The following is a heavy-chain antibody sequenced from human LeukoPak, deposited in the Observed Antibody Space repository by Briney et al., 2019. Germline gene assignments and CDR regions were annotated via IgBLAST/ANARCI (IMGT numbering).Heavy chain of an antibody. D-gene: IGHD6-13*01. J-gene: IGHJ5*02. CDR1: GYTFTSYD. V-gene: IGHV1-8*01. CDR2: MNPNSGNT. CDR3: ARARIAAAGTAGFDP. Sequence: GASVKVSCKASGYTFTSYDINWVRQATGQGLEWMGWMNPNSGNTGYALKFQGRVTMTRNTSISTAYMELSSLRSEDTAVYYCARARIAAAGTAGFDPWGQGTLVTVSS.